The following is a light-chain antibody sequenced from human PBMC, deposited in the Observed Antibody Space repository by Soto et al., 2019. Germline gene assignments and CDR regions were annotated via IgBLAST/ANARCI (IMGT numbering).Light chain of an antibody. CDR3: QQYQTYPLT. J-gene: IGKJ2*01. Sequence: DIQMTQSPSTLSASVGDRVIITCRASQSISSRLAWYQQKAGKAPNLLIYNASSLESGVPSRFSGSGSGTTFTLTISSLQPDDFASYYCQQYQTYPLTFGQGTKVEIK. CDR1: QSISSR. CDR2: NAS. V-gene: IGKV1-5*03.